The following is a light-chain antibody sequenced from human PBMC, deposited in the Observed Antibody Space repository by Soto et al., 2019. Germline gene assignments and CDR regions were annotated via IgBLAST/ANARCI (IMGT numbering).Light chain of an antibody. CDR2: EGT. CDR1: SSDVGSYNF. Sequence: QSALTQPASVSGSPGQSITISCTGTSSDVGSYNFVSWYQQHPGKAPKLMIYEGTKRPSGVSNRFSGSKSGNTASLTVSGLQADDEADYYCCSSAGSGTEVFGGGTKLTVL. V-gene: IGLV2-23*01. J-gene: IGLJ2*01. CDR3: CSSAGSGTEV.